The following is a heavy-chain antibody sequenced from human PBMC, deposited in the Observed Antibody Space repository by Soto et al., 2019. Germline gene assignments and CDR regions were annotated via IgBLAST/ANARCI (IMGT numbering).Heavy chain of an antibody. D-gene: IGHD6-6*01. CDR3: ARVGGIGAPPGTDY. CDR1: GGIFSSYA. V-gene: IGHV1-69*01. Sequence: QVQLVQSGAEVKKPGSSVKVSCKASGGIFSSYAISWLRQAPGPGLEWMGAVIPILGQAYYAPDLQDRVSITADESTRTTYMELSSLRSEDTAVYFCARVGGIGAPPGTDYWGQGTLVTVSS. CDR2: VIPILGQA. J-gene: IGHJ4*02.